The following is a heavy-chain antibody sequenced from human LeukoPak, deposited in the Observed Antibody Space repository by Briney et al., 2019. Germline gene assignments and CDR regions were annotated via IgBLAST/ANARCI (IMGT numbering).Heavy chain of an antibody. D-gene: IGHD2-15*01. Sequence: GGSLRLSCAASGFTFSSNWMTWVRQAPGKGLEWVSSISRSGSTKYYADSVKGRFTISRDNAKNSLFLQMNSLRAEDTAVYYCARVLRYCSGGNCYSGGLGYMDVWGKGTTVTISS. J-gene: IGHJ6*03. CDR2: ISRSGSTK. CDR3: ARVLRYCSGGNCYSGGLGYMDV. CDR1: GFTFSSNW. V-gene: IGHV3-48*04.